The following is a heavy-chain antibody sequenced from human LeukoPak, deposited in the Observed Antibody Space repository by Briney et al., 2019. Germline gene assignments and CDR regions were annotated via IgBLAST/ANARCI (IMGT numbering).Heavy chain of an antibody. CDR3: ARVRRIAVAEFDP. J-gene: IGHJ5*02. CDR1: GGTFSSYA. V-gene: IGHV1-69*04. Sequence: SVKVSCKASGGTFSSYAISWVRQAPGQGLEWMGRIIPILGIANYAQKFQGRVTITADKSTSTAYMELSSLRSEDTAVYYCARVRRIAVAEFDPWGQGTLVTVS. CDR2: IIPILGIA. D-gene: IGHD6-19*01.